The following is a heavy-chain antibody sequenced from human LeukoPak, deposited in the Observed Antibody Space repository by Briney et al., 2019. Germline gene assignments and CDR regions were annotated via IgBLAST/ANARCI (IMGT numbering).Heavy chain of an antibody. CDR1: GYSFTNYW. CDR3: ARQAVSYLDY. Sequence: GESLKISCTISGYSFTNYWIVWVRQMPGKGLEWMGTIYPDDSDTISSPSFQGQVTISADKSISAAYLQWSSLKASDTAMYYCARQAVSYLDYWGQGTQVTVSS. D-gene: IGHD5/OR15-5a*01. CDR2: IYPDDSDT. J-gene: IGHJ4*02. V-gene: IGHV5-51*01.